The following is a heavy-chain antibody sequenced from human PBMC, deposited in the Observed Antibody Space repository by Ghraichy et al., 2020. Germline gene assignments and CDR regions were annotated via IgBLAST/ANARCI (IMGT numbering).Heavy chain of an antibody. J-gene: IGHJ6*02. V-gene: IGHV1-18*04. CDR2: ISACNGNT. D-gene: IGHD2-2*01. CDR3: ARDAEQQRGFYCSSTSCHYYYGMDV. Sequence: ASVKVSCKASGYTFTSYGISWVRQAPGQGPEWMGWISACNGNTNYAQKLQGRVTMTTDTSTSTAYMELRSLRSDDTAVYYCARDAEQQRGFYCSSTSCHYYYGMDVWGQGTTXTVSS. CDR1: GYTFTSYG.